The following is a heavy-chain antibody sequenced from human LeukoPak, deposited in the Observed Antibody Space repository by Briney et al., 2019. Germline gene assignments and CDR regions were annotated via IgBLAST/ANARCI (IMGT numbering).Heavy chain of an antibody. CDR2: ISYDGSNK. CDR1: GFTFSSYA. Sequence: GGSLRLSCAASGFTFSSYAMHWVRQAPGKGLEWVAVISYDGSNKYYADSVKGRFTISRDNSKNTLYLQMNSPRAEDTAVYYCARDGIVVVVAATPGVYGMDVWGQGTTVTVSS. V-gene: IGHV3-30-3*01. J-gene: IGHJ6*02. D-gene: IGHD2-15*01. CDR3: ARDGIVVVVAATPGVYGMDV.